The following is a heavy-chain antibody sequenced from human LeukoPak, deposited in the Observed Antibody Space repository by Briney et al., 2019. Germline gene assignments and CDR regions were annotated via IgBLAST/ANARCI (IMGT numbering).Heavy chain of an antibody. CDR1: GGSISSSNW. V-gene: IGHV4-4*02. Sequence: PSGTLSLTCAVSGGSISSSNWWSWVRQPPGKGLEWIGEIYHSGSTNYNPSLKSRVTISVDTSKNQFSLKLSSVTAADTAVYYCARDLYSSSWYGDYWGQGTLVTVSS. CDR2: IYHSGST. CDR3: ARDLYSSSWYGDY. D-gene: IGHD6-13*01. J-gene: IGHJ4*02.